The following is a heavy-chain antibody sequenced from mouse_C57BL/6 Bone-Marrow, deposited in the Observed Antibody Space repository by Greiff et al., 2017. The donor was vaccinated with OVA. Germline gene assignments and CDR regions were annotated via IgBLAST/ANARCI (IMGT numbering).Heavy chain of an antibody. D-gene: IGHD2-1*01. V-gene: IGHV1-20*01. J-gene: IGHJ4*01. CDR3: ALYGKEAMDY. CDR1: GYSFTGYF. Sequence: EVQLQQSGPELVKPGDSVKISCKASGYSFTGYFMNWVMQSNGKSLEWIGRINPYNGDTFYNQKFQGKATLTVDKSSSTAHMELRSLTSKDSAVYYCALYGKEAMDYWGQGTSVTVSS. CDR2: INPYNGDT.